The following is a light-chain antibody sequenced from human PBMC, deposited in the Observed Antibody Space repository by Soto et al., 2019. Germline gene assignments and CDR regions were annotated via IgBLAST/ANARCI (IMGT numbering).Light chain of an antibody. CDR2: ATS. Sequence: AIQLTQSPSSLSVSVGDRVTITCRASRGITDNFVWYQQKPVKAPKLLIYATSILDGGVPSRFSGSGYGTDFKLTISSLQSEDSALYYCHQYNNWPCTFGQGTQVDIK. J-gene: IGKJ1*01. CDR1: RGITDN. CDR3: HQYNNWPCT. V-gene: IGKV1D-13*01.